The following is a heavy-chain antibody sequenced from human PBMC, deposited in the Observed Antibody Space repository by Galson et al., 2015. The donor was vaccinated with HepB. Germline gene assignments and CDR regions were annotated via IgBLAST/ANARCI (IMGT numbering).Heavy chain of an antibody. CDR1: GFTFSSYG. D-gene: IGHD1-1*01. J-gene: IGHJ4*02. CDR2: ISWSNSYT. V-gene: IGHV3-21*04. CDR3: ARFPLRGYPDY. Sequence: SLRLSCAASGFTFSSYGMHWVRQAPGKGLEWVSYISWSNSYTNYIDSVKGRFTLSRDNANNSLFLQMNSLRAEDTAVYYCARFPLRGYPDYWGQGTLVTVSS.